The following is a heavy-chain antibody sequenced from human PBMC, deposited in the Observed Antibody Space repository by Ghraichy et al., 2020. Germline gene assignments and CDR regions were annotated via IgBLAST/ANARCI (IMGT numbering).Heavy chain of an antibody. J-gene: IGHJ3*01. V-gene: IGHV1-69*04. CDR2: IIPILGIA. CDR1: A. CDR3: ARLGDSSGYYSVV. Sequence: AVRWVRQAPGQGLGWMGRIIPILGIANYAQKFQGRVTITADKSTSTAYMELSSLRSEDTAVYYCARLGDSSGYYSVVWGQGTMVTVSS. D-gene: IGHD3-22*01.